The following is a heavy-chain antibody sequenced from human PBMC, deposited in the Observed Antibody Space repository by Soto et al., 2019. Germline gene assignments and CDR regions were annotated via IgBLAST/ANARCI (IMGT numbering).Heavy chain of an antibody. CDR1: GFTFNSYA. CDR3: ARRYYDSSGYHSGYYYGMDV. CDR2: ISYDGSIK. J-gene: IGHJ6*02. D-gene: IGHD3-22*01. Sequence: GGSLRLSCAASGFTFNSYAMHWVRQAPGKGLEWVAIISYDGSIKYYADSVKGRFTISRDNSKNTLYLQMSSLRIEDTAVYYCARRYYDSSGYHSGYYYGMDVWGQGTTVTVSS. V-gene: IGHV3-30-3*01.